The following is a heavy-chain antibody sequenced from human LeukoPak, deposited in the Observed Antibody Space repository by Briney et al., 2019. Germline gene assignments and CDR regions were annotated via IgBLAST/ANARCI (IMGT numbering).Heavy chain of an antibody. CDR2: ISYDGSNK. J-gene: IGHJ6*02. CDR1: GFIFSSYG. CDR3: AKDRGVVVVAATHHYYYYGMDV. Sequence: GRSLRLSCAASGFIFSSYGMHWVRQAPGKGLEGVAVISYDGSNKYYADSVKGRFTISRDNSKNTLYLQMNSLRAEDTAVYYCAKDRGVVVVAATHHYYYYGMDVWGQGTTVTVSS. D-gene: IGHD2-15*01. V-gene: IGHV3-30*18.